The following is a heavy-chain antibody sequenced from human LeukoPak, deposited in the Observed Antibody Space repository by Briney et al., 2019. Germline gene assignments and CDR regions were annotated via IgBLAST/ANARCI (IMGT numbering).Heavy chain of an antibody. CDR3: ARLQYYYSSGTQYPDY. CDR2: IDPIDFHI. D-gene: IGHD3-10*01. Sequence: GESLRISCQISGYSFTNYWINWVRQMPGKGLEWMGRIDPIDFHINYNPSFQGHVTISADKSISTAYLQWSSLKASDTAIYFCARLQYYYSSGTQYPDYWGQGTLVTVSS. CDR1: GYSFTNYW. V-gene: IGHV5-10-1*01. J-gene: IGHJ4*02.